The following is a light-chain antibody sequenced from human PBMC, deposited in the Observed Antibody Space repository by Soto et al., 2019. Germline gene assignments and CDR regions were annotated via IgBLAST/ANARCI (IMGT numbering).Light chain of an antibody. CDR3: QQSYSTPPT. Sequence: DIQMTQSPSSLSTSVGARVTITCRASRSISIYLNWYQQKPGKAPKVLIYAASSLQSGVPSRFSGSGSGTDFTLTISSLQPEDFATYYCQQSYSTPPTFGQGTKV. CDR1: RSISIY. V-gene: IGKV1-39*01. CDR2: AAS. J-gene: IGKJ1*01.